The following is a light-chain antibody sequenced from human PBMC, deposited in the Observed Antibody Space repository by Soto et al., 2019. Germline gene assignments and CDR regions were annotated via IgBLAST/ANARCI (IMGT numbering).Light chain of an antibody. V-gene: IGKV1-9*01. CDR2: VAS. J-gene: IGKJ1*01. CDR1: QGFSSY. Sequence: DIQLTQSPTFLSASVGDRVTITCRASQGFSSYLAWYQQKPGKAPKVLISVASTLQSGVPSRFSGSGSGTEFTLTISSLQPEDFATYYCQQLNSYPQFGQGTKVEIK. CDR3: QQLNSYPQ.